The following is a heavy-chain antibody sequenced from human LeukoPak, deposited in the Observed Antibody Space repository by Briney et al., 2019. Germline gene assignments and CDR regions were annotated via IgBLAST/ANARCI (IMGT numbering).Heavy chain of an antibody. CDR1: GYSFTSYW. CDR2: IYPGDSDT. J-gene: IGHJ4*02. CDR3: TRRGGFGEFRNSFDY. V-gene: IGHV5-51*01. D-gene: IGHD3-10*01. Sequence: GESLRISCKGSGYSFTSYWIGWVRQMPGKGLEWMGIIYPGDSDTRYSPSFQGQVTISADKSISTAYLQWSSLKASDTAMYYCTRRGGFGEFRNSFDYWGQGTLVTVSS.